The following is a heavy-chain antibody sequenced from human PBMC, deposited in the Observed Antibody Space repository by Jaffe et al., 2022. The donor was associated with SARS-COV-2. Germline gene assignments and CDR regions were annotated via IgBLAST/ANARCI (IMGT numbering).Heavy chain of an antibody. Sequence: QVQLQESGPGLVKPPETLSLTCTVSGGSISSFTYYWSWIRQPPGKGLECIGYIYYGGSTNYNPSLKSRVTISLDTSKNQFSLKLSSVTAADTAVYYCARMYTSGWIDYWGQGTLVTVSS. V-gene: IGHV4-61*01. J-gene: IGHJ4*02. D-gene: IGHD6-19*01. CDR2: IYYGGST. CDR3: ARMYTSGWIDY. CDR1: GGSISSFTYY.